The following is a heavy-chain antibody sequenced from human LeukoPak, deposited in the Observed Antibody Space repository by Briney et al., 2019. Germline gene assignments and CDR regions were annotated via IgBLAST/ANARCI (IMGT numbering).Heavy chain of an antibody. J-gene: IGHJ4*02. Sequence: GGSLRLSCAASGFTFSSYSMNWVRQAPGKGLEWVAFIRYDGSNKYYADSVKGRFTISRDNSKNTLYLQMNSLRAEDTAVYYCAKEGSSWYEGYFDYWGQGTLVTVSS. CDR3: AKEGSSWYEGYFDY. CDR1: GFTFSSYS. D-gene: IGHD6-13*01. CDR2: IRYDGSNK. V-gene: IGHV3-30*02.